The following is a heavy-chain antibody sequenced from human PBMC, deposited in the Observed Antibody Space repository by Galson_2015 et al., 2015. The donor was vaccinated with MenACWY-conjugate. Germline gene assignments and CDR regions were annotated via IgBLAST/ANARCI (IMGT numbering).Heavy chain of an antibody. V-gene: IGHV7-4-1*02. J-gene: IGHJ4*02. Sequence: SVKVSCKASGYTFNNYGMNWVRQAPGQGLEWMGWINTNTGNPTYAQGFTGRFVFSLDTSVSTAYLQISSLKAEDTAVYYCARIPTWGSSFGYFDYWGQGTLVAVSS. D-gene: IGHD7-27*01. CDR3: ARIPTWGSSFGYFDY. CDR2: INTNTGNP. CDR1: GYTFNNYG.